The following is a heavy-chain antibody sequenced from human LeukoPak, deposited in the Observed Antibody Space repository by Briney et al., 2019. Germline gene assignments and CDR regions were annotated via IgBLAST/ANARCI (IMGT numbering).Heavy chain of an antibody. V-gene: IGHV3-53*01. J-gene: IGHJ4*02. D-gene: IGHD2/OR15-2a*01. CDR1: GFTVSSNY. CDR3: LVDRDDFLDY. Sequence: GRSLRLSCAASGFTVSSNYMSWVRQAPGKGLEWVSVIYSGGSTYYADSVKGRFTISRDNSKNTLYLQMNSLRAEDTAVYYCLVDRDDFLDYWGQGTLVTVSS. CDR2: IYSGGST.